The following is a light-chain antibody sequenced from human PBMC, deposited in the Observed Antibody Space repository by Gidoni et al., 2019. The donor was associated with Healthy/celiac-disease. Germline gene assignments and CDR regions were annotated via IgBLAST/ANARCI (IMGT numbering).Light chain of an antibody. CDR3: QSYDSSIV. CDR2: EDN. V-gene: IGLV6-57*01. Sequence: NFMLTQPHSVSESPGKTVTISCTRSRGSIASNYVQWYQQRPGSSPTTVIYEDNQRPSGVPDLFSCSTYSSSNSASLTISGLKTEDAADYYCQSYDSSIVFGGGTKLTVL. J-gene: IGLJ3*02. CDR1: RGSIASNY.